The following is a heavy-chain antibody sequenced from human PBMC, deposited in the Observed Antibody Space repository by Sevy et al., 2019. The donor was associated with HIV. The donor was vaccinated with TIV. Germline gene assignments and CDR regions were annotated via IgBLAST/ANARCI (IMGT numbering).Heavy chain of an antibody. CDR2: IVVGSDKT. Sequence: ASVKVSCKASGFTFIKSAVQWVRQARGQRLEWIGWIVVGSDKTTYAQKFQERVTITRDMSTSTAYMELRSLRSEDTAVYYCAVDPAGYSERGDYFDYWGQGTLVTVSS. CDR3: AVDPAGYSERGDYFDY. CDR1: GFTFIKSA. J-gene: IGHJ4*02. V-gene: IGHV1-58*01. D-gene: IGHD2-15*01.